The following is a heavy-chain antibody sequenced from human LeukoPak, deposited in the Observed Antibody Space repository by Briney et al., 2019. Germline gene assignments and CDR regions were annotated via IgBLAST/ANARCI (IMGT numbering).Heavy chain of an antibody. CDR1: GYSFTTYW. CDR2: IYPGDSDT. V-gene: IGHV5-51*01. D-gene: IGHD6-13*01. Sequence: GESLKISCKGSGYSFTTYWIAWVRQMPGKGLEWMVIIYPGDSDTRYSPSFQGQVTISADKSISTAYLQWSSLKASDTAMYYCARGGAAAGAYYYYYYMDVWGKGTTVTVSS. CDR3: ARGGAAAGAYYYYYYMDV. J-gene: IGHJ6*03.